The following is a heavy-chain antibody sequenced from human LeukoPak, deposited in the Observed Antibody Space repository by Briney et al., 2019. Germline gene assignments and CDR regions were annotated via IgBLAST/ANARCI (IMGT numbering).Heavy chain of an antibody. CDR1: GGSISSGSYY. CDR2: IYTSGST. D-gene: IGHD4-17*01. Sequence: SETLSLTCTVSGGSISSGSYYWSWIRQPAGKGLEWIGRIYTSGSTNYNPSPKSRVTISVDTSKNQFSLKLSSVTAADTAVYYCARGVIATVTTNWFDPWGQGTLVTVSS. J-gene: IGHJ5*02. V-gene: IGHV4-61*02. CDR3: ARGVIATVTTNWFDP.